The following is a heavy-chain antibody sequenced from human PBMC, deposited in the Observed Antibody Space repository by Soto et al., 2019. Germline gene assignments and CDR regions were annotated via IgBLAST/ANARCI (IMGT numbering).Heavy chain of an antibody. CDR2: IWYDGSNK. J-gene: IGHJ4*02. V-gene: IGHV3-33*01. CDR3: ARGPYYYDSSGYQHFDY. CDR1: GFTFSSYG. Sequence: QVQLVESGGGVVQPGRSLRLSCAASGFTFSSYGMHWVRQAPGKGLEWVAVIWYDGSNKYYADSVKGRFTISRDNSKNTLYLQMNSLRAEDTAVYYCARGPYYYDSSGYQHFDYWGQGTLVTVSS. D-gene: IGHD3-22*01.